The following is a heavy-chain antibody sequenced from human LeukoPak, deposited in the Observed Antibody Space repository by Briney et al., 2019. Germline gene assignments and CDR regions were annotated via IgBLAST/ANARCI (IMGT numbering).Heavy chain of an antibody. CDR2: IIPIFGIA. Sequence: SVKVSCKASGGTFSSYAISWVRQAPGQGLEWMGMIIPIFGIANYAQKFQGRVTITADKSTSTAYMELSSLRSEDTAVYYCARADSSGYYQRRDAFDIWGQGTMVTVSS. V-gene: IGHV1-69*04. J-gene: IGHJ3*02. CDR3: ARADSSGYYQRRDAFDI. CDR1: GGTFSSYA. D-gene: IGHD3-22*01.